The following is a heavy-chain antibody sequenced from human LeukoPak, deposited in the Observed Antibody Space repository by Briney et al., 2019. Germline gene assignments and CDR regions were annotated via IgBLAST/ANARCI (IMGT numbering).Heavy chain of an antibody. Sequence: SQTLSLTCAISGDSVSSSTSAWSWIRQSPSRGLEWLGRTYFRSKWNHDYALSVRGRITINPDTSKNQVSLQLNSMTPEDTAIYYCARNFSPDFDYWGQGTLVTVSS. CDR1: GDSVSSSTSA. CDR2: TYFRSKWNH. CDR3: ARNFSPDFDY. V-gene: IGHV6-1*01. J-gene: IGHJ4*02. D-gene: IGHD1-14*01.